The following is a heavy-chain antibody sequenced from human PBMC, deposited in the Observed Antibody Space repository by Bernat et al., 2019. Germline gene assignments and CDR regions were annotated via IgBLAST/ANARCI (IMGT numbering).Heavy chain of an antibody. Sequence: EVQLVESGGGLVQPGGSLRLSCVASGFSFSTYWMHWVRQLPGKGLVWVFLITRDGSSTTYADSVKGRFTISRDNAKNTLYLQMNSLRAEDTAVYDCARISPSYYYYGLDVWGQGTTVTVSS. CDR3: ARISPSYYYYGLDV. CDR2: ITRDGSST. V-gene: IGHV3-74*01. CDR1: GFSFSTYW. J-gene: IGHJ6*02.